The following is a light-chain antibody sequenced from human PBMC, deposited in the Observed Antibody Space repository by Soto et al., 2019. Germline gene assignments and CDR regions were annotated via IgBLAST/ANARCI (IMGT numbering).Light chain of an antibody. Sequence: PYRSSVCSSYGASVTITCRASQGISSWLAWYQQTPGKAPTLLIYAASSLQSGVPSRFSGSGSGTDLTLTISRLQPEDFATYYCQQANSFPWTFGQGTKV. CDR2: AAS. J-gene: IGKJ1*01. CDR1: QGISSW. V-gene: IGKV1-12*01. CDR3: QQANSFPWT.